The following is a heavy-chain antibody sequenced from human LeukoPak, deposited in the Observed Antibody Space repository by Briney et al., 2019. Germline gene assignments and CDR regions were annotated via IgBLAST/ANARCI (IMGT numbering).Heavy chain of an antibody. V-gene: IGHV3-48*04. Sequence: GGSLRLSCAASGFTFSSYSMNWVRQAPGKGLEWVSYISSSRNSIYYADSVKGRFTISRDNAKNSLYLQMNSLRAEDTAVYYCAKDIARDSSGWSSFDYWGQGTLVTVSS. CDR1: GFTFSSYS. J-gene: IGHJ4*02. CDR3: AKDIARDSSGWSSFDY. D-gene: IGHD6-19*01. CDR2: ISSSRNSI.